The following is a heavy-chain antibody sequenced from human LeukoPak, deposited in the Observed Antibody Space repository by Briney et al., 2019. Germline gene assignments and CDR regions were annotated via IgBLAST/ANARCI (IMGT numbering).Heavy chain of an antibody. J-gene: IGHJ6*02. CDR2: INHSGST. CDR3: ARDPRSTTWFAGYYGMDV. Sequence: SETLSLTCAVYGGSFSEYYWSWIRQPPGKGLEWIGEINHSGSTNYNPSLKSRVTISVDTSKNQFSLQLSSVTAADAAVYYCARDPRSTTWFAGYYGMDVWGQGTTVTVSS. CDR1: GGSFSEYY. D-gene: IGHD1-1*01. V-gene: IGHV4-34*01.